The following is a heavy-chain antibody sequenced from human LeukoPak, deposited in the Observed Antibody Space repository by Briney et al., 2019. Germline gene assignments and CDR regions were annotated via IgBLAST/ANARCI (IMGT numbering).Heavy chain of an antibody. CDR2: IYHSGST. J-gene: IGHJ4*02. Sequence: SETLSLTCTVSGGSISSGGYYWSWIRQPPGKGLEWIGYIYHSGSTYYNPSLKSRVTISIDTSKNQFSLRLSSVTAADTAVYYCARSFSGTYPGLDDWGQGTLVAVSS. V-gene: IGHV4-30-2*01. D-gene: IGHD3-10*01. CDR1: GGSISSGGYY. CDR3: ARSFSGTYPGLDD.